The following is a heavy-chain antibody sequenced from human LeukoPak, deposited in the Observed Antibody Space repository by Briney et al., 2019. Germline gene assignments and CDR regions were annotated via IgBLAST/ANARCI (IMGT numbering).Heavy chain of an antibody. D-gene: IGHD5-24*01. J-gene: IGHJ5*02. CDR1: GGSLSSYY. V-gene: IGHV4-59*01. CDR2: IYYSGST. Sequence: SETLSLTCTVSGGSLSSYYWSWIRQPPGKGLEWIGYIYYSGSTNYNPSLKSRVTISVDTSKNQFSLKLSSVTAADTAVYYCARGIGMATIKYDFNWFDPWGQGTLVTVSS. CDR3: ARGIGMATIKYDFNWFDP.